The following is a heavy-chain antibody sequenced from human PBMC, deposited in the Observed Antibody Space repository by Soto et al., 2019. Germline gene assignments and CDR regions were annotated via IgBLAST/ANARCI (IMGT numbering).Heavy chain of an antibody. D-gene: IGHD1-1*01. CDR2: TYYRSKWYN. V-gene: IGHV6-1*01. Sequence: PSQTLSLTCAISGDSVSSNSAAWNWIRQSPSRGPEWLGRTYYRSKWYNDYAVSVKSRITINPDTSKNQFSLQLNSVTPEDTAVYYCARIPPVPPNQKRLAPWGQGTLVTVSS. J-gene: IGHJ5*02. CDR3: ARIPPVPPNQKRLAP. CDR1: GDSVSSNSAA.